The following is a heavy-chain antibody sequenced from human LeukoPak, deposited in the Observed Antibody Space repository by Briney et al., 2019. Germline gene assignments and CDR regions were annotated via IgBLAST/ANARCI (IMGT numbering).Heavy chain of an antibody. V-gene: IGHV3-7*01. J-gene: IGHJ4*02. D-gene: IGHD3-3*01. CDR1: GFTFSSYW. CDR2: IKQDGSEK. Sequence: GGSLRLSCAASGFTFSSYWMSWVRLAPGRGLEWLATIKQDGSEKFYVDSVRGRFTISRDNAKNSLYLQMNSLRAEDTAVYYCASFWSAYYTLPFAYWGQGTLVTVSS. CDR3: ASFWSAYYTLPFAY.